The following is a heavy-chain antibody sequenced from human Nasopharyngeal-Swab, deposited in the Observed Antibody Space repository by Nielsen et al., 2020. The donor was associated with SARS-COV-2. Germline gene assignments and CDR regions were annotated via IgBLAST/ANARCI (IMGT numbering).Heavy chain of an antibody. D-gene: IGHD1-1*01. CDR1: GLTFSSYS. Sequence: GESLKISCAASGLTFSSYSMNWVRQAPGKGLEWVSSISSSSSSYIYYADSVKGRFTISRDNAKNSLYLQMNSLRAEDTAVYYCARASRGTSTRTFDYWGQGTLVTVSS. V-gene: IGHV3-21*01. CDR3: ARASRGTSTRTFDY. CDR2: ISSSSSSYI. J-gene: IGHJ4*02.